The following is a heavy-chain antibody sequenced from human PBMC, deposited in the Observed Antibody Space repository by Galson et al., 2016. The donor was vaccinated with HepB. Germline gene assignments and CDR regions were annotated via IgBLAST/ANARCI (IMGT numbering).Heavy chain of an antibody. CDR1: GFTFSSYA. D-gene: IGHD6-19*01. CDR3: AKDSAGYRSGFPVEDFDN. J-gene: IGHJ4*02. V-gene: IGHV3-23*01. CDR2: ISGSGGDT. Sequence: SLRLSCAASGFTFSSYAMSWVRQAPGKGLEWVSTISGSGGDTYYADSVKGRFTISRDNSKSTLYVQMNSLTGEDTAVYYCAKDSAGYRSGFPVEDFDNWGQGTLVTVSS.